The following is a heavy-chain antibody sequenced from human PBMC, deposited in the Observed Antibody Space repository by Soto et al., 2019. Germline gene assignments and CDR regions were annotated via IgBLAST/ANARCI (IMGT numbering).Heavy chain of an antibody. D-gene: IGHD3-22*01. CDR3: ARDYRSTYYYDSSGYPGAFDI. CDR2: INPSGGRT. Sequence: ASVKVSCKASGYTFTSYYMHWVRQAPGQGLEWMGIINPSGGRTSYAQKFQGRVTMTRDTSTSTVYMELSSLRSEDTAVYYCARDYRSTYYYDSSGYPGAFDIWGQGTMVTVSS. V-gene: IGHV1-46*01. CDR1: GYTFTSYY. J-gene: IGHJ3*02.